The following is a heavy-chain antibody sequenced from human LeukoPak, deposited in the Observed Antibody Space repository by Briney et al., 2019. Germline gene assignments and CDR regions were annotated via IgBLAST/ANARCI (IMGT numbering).Heavy chain of an antibody. CDR2: IYHSGST. V-gene: IGHV4-38-2*02. CDR1: GYSISSGYY. CDR3: AREVVVAAIRVAGWFDP. D-gene: IGHD2-15*01. Sequence: SETLSLTCTVSGYSISSGYYWGWIWQPPGKGLEWIGSIYHSGSTYYNPSLKSRVTISVDTSKNQFSLKLSSVTAADTAVYYCAREVVVAAIRVAGWFDPWGQGTLVTVSS. J-gene: IGHJ5*02.